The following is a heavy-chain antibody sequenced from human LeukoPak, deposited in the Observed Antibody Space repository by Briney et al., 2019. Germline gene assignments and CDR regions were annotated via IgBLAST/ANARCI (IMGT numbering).Heavy chain of an antibody. J-gene: IGHJ4*02. CDR2: ISYDGSNK. D-gene: IGHD3-10*01. CDR1: GFTFSSYA. V-gene: IGHV3-30-3*01. Sequence: PGGSLRLSCAASGFTFSSYAMHWVRQAPGKGLEWVAVISYDGSNKYYADSVKGRFTISRDNSKNTLYLQMNSLRAEGTAVYYCARDLAAYYYGPLDYWGQGTLVTVSS. CDR3: ARDLAAYYYGPLDY.